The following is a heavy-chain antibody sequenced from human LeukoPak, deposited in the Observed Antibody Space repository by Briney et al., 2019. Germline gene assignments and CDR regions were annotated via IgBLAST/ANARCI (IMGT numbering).Heavy chain of an antibody. CDR2: INQDGGEI. V-gene: IGHV3-7*04. D-gene: IGHD3-10*01. CDR1: GFTFSSYG. J-gene: IGHJ5*02. Sequence: PGGSLRLSCAASGFTFSSYGMNWVRQAPGKGLEWVASINQDGGEIHYVDSVKGRFTISRDNAKNSLYLQMNSLTAEDTAVHYCVRAHHPGGWFDPWGQGTLVTVSS. CDR3: VRAHHPGGWFDP.